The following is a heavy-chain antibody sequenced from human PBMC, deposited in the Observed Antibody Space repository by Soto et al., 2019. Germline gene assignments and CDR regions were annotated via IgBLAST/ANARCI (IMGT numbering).Heavy chain of an antibody. J-gene: IGHJ3*02. CDR2: ISWNSDNI. CDR1: GFTFDDYA. Sequence: EVQLVESGGGLVQPGRSLRLSCAASGFTFDDYAMHWVRQAPGKGLEWVSGISWNSDNIVYADSVKGRFTISRDNAKNSLYLQMKSLRAEATALYYCEKDPYGTYGDAFDIWGKGTMVTASP. CDR3: EKDPYGTYGDAFDI. V-gene: IGHV3-9*01. D-gene: IGHD4-17*01.